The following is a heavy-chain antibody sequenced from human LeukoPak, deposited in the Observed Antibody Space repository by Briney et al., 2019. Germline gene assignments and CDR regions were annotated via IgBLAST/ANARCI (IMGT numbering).Heavy chain of an antibody. Sequence: SETLSLTCTVSGGSISSYYWSWIRQPPGKGLEWIGYIYYSGSTNYNPSLKSRVTISVDTSKNQFSLKLSSVTAADTAVYYCARSPNYDFWSGYPAGWFDPWGQGTLVTVSS. J-gene: IGHJ5*02. D-gene: IGHD3-3*01. CDR1: GGSISSYY. V-gene: IGHV4-59*01. CDR3: ARSPNYDFWSGYPAGWFDP. CDR2: IYYSGST.